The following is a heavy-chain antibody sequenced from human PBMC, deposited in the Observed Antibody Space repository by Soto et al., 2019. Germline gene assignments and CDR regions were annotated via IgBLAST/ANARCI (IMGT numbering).Heavy chain of an antibody. V-gene: IGHV1-18*01. CDR2: ISAYNGNT. J-gene: IGHJ2*01. CDR3: ARCYCSVGSCYSCWHFDL. Sequence: QVQLVQSGSEVKKPGASVKVSCKASGYTFTNYGMSWVRQAPGQGLEWMGWISAYNGNTNHAQHFQGRVTMTTDTSTNTAYMELRSLRTDDTAVYYCARCYCSVGSCYSCWHFDLWGRGALVTVSS. D-gene: IGHD2-15*01. CDR1: GYTFTNYG.